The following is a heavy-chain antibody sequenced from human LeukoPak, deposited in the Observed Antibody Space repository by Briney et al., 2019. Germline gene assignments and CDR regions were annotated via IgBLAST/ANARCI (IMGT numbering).Heavy chain of an antibody. J-gene: IGHJ4*02. CDR3: ARDSFNWKYLDY. Sequence: GGSLRLSCAASGFTVSSNYMSWVRQAPGKGLEWVSVIYSGGSTYYADSVKGRFTIYRDNSKNTQYLQMNSVRAEDTDGYYCARDSFNWKYLDYWGQGTLVTVSS. CDR1: GFTVSSNY. V-gene: IGHV3-66*02. CDR2: IYSGGST. D-gene: IGHD1-1*01.